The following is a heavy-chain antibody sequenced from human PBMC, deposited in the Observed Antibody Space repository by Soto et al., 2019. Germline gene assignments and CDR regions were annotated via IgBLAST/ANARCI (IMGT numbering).Heavy chain of an antibody. D-gene: IGHD3-22*01. CDR1: GGTFSSYA. J-gene: IGHJ4*02. CDR2: IIPIFGTA. CDR3: ARGPENYDSSGYYLLFDY. Sequence: SVKVSCKASGGTFSSYAISWLRQAPGQGLEWMGGIIPIFGTANYAQKFQGRVTITADESTSTAYMELSSLRSEDTAVYYCARGPENYDSSGYYLLFDYWGQGTLVTVSS. V-gene: IGHV1-69*13.